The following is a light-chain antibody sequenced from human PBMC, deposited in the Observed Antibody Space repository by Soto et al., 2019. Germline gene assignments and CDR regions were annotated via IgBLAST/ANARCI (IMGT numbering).Light chain of an antibody. J-gene: IGKJ1*01. CDR2: KAS. Sequence: DIQMTQSPSTLSASVGDRVTITCRASQSISSWLAWYQQKPGKAPKLLIYKASSLESGVPSRFSGSGSGTEFTLTISSLQPDDVATYDCQQYNSYPTFGQGTKVEIK. V-gene: IGKV1-5*03. CDR3: QQYNSYPT. CDR1: QSISSW.